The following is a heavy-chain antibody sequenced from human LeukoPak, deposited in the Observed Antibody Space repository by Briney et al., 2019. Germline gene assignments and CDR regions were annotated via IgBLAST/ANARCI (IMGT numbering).Heavy chain of an antibody. CDR3: ARDSTGTTFDY. J-gene: IGHJ4*02. V-gene: IGHV3-48*01. CDR1: GFTFSSYS. Sequence: PGGSLRLSCAASGFTFSSYSMNWVRQAPGKGLEWVSYISSSSSTIYYADSVKGRFTISRDNAKNSLYLQMNSLRAEDTAVHYCARDSTGTTFDYWGQGTLVTVSS. D-gene: IGHD1-1*01. CDR2: ISSSSSTI.